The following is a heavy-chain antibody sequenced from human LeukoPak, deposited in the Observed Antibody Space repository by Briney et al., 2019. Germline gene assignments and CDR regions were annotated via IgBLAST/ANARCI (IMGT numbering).Heavy chain of an antibody. Sequence: KPSETLSLTCAVYGGSFSGYYWSWIRQPPGKGLEWIGEINHSGSTNYNPSLKSRVTISVSTSKNQFSLKLSSVTAADTAVYYCARGRKTLVVVPAAPKPYYFDYWGQGTLVTVSS. CDR1: GGSFSGYY. V-gene: IGHV4-34*01. J-gene: IGHJ4*02. D-gene: IGHD2-2*01. CDR3: ARGRKTLVVVPAAPKPYYFDY. CDR2: INHSGST.